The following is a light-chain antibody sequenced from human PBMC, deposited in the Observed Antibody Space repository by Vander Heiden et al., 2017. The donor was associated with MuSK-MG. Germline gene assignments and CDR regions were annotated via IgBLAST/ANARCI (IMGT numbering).Light chain of an antibody. CDR2: KAS. CDR3: QQENSSPIT. V-gene: IGKV1-5*03. J-gene: IGKJ3*01. Sequence: DIQMTQSPSTLSASVGDRVTITCRASQSISSWLAWYQQKPGKAPKLLIYKASSLESGVPSRFSGSGSGTEFTLTISSLQPDDFATYYCQQENSSPITFGHGTKVXIK. CDR1: QSISSW.